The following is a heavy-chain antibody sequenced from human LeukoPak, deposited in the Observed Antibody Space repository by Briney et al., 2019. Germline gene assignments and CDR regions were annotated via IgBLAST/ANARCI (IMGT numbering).Heavy chain of an antibody. J-gene: IGHJ4*02. CDR3: ASDESYFDY. CDR2: IYYSGST. V-gene: IGHV4-39*01. CDR1: GGSISSSSYY. Sequence: SETLSLTCTVSGGSISSSSYYWGWIRQPPGKGLEWIGSIYYSGSTYYNPSLKSRVTISVDTSKNQFSLKLSSVTAADTAVYYCASDESYFDYWGQGTLVTVSS.